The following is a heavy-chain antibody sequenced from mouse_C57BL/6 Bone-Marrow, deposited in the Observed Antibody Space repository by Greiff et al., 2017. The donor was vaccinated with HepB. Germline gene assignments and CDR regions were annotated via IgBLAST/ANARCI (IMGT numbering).Heavy chain of an antibody. J-gene: IGHJ2*01. D-gene: IGHD2-10*01. CDR2: IDPANGNT. V-gene: IGHV14-3*01. CDR3: ATPYYGNYLYYFDY. Sequence: VQLKESVAELVRPGASVKFSCTASGFNIKNTYMHWVKQRPEQGLEWIGRIDPANGNTKYVPKFQGKATITADTSSNTAYLQLSSLTSEDTAIYYCATPYYGNYLYYFDYWGQGTTLTVSS. CDR1: GFNIKNTY.